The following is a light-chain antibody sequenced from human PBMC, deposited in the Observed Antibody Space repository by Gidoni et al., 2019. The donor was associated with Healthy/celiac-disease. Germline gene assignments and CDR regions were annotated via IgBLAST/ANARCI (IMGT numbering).Light chain of an antibody. J-gene: IGKJ5*01. V-gene: IGKV1D-12*01. CDR2: AAS. CDR1: QGISSW. CDR3: QQANSFPIT. Sequence: DIQMTQSPSSVSASVGDRVTITCRASQGISSWLAWSQQKPGKATKLLIYAASSLQSGVPSRFSGSGSGTDFTLTISSLQPEDFATYYCQQANSFPITFGQGTRLEIK.